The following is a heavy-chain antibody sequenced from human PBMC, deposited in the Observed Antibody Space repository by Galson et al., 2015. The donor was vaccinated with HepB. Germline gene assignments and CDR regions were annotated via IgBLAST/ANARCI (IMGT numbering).Heavy chain of an antibody. CDR1: GFTFSDYY. D-gene: IGHD2-2*01. J-gene: IGHJ6*02. CDR3: ARTLRDIVVVPAAPWGMDV. V-gene: IGHV3-11*06. CDR2: ISSSSSYT. Sequence: SLRLSCAASGFTFSDYYMSWIRQAPGKGLEWVSYISSSSSYTNYADSVKGRFTISRDNAKNSLYLQMNSLRAEDTAVYYCARTLRDIVVVPAAPWGMDVWGQGTTVTVSS.